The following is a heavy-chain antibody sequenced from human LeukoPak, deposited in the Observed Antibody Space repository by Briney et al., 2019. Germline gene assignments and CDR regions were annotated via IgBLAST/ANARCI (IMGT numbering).Heavy chain of an antibody. D-gene: IGHD3-22*01. CDR1: GGSISSYY. V-gene: IGHV4-59*01. Sequence: SETLSLTCTVSGGSISSYYWSWIRQPPGKGLEWIGYIYYSGSTNYNPSLKSRVTISVDTSKNQFSLKLSSVTAADTAVYYCARDQYYYDSSRYYVFDYWGQGTLVTVSS. CDR3: ARDQYYYDSSRYYVFDY. J-gene: IGHJ4*02. CDR2: IYYSGST.